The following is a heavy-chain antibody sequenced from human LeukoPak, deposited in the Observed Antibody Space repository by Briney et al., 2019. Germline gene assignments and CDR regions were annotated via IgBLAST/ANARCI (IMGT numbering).Heavy chain of an antibody. J-gene: IGHJ5*02. CDR3: ARPGLRYFNWLFQNWFDP. Sequence: GGSLRLSCAASGFTFSSYAMSWVRQAPGKGLEWVSAISGSGGSTYYADSVKGRFTISRDNSKNTLYLQMNSLRAEDTAVYYCARPGLRYFNWLFQNWFDPWGQGTLVTVSS. D-gene: IGHD3-9*01. V-gene: IGHV3-23*01. CDR1: GFTFSSYA. CDR2: ISGSGGST.